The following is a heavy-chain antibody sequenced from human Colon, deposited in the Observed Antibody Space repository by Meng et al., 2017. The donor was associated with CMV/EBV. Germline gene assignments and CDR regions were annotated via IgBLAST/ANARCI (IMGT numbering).Heavy chain of an antibody. J-gene: IGHJ5*02. V-gene: IGHV3-23*01. CDR2: INGVGDIT. Sequence: GESLKISCAASGFTFNRNSMSWVRQAPGKGLEWVSGINGVGDITYYADSVKGRFTISRDNSKNTLYLRMIDLRAEDTAMYYCARDLQLSTWGQGTLVTVSS. CDR3: ARDLQLST. D-gene: IGHD5-18*01. CDR1: GFTFNRNS.